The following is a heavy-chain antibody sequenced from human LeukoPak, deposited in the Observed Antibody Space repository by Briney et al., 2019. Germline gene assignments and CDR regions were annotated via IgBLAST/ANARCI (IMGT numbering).Heavy chain of an antibody. D-gene: IGHD3-10*01. CDR3: AKGDYYDFDY. Sequence: RGSLRLSCAASGFTFSNFGMHWVRQVPGKGLEWVSIITSGVGITYYVDSVKGRFTVSRDNSKSTLYLQMNSVRAEDTAVYYCAKGDYYDFDYWGQGTLVTVSS. CDR2: ITSGVGIT. V-gene: IGHV3-23*01. J-gene: IGHJ4*02. CDR1: GFTFSNFG.